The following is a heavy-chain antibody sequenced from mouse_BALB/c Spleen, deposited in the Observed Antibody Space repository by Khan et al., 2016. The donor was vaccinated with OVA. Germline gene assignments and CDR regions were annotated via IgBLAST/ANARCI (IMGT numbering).Heavy chain of an antibody. V-gene: IGHV3-2*02. J-gene: IGHJ4*01. CDR1: GYSITSNYA. D-gene: IGHD1-1*01. CDR3: SRQNYYDYALDY. Sequence: EVQLQESGPGLVKPSQSLSLTCTVTGYSITSNYACSWIRQFPGNKLEWMGYISYSGAINYKPSLTSRIFVSRDTSENQLFLQLNTVTTEDTATFYCSRQNYYDYALDYWGQGTSVTVSS. CDR2: ISYSGAI.